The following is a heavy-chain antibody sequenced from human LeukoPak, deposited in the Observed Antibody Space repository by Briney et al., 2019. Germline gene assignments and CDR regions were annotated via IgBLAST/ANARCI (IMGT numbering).Heavy chain of an antibody. CDR3: ARDSVSRDAFDI. Sequence: PSETLSLTCAVSGGSISSSNWWSWVRQPPGKGLEWIGEIYHSGSTNYNPSLKSRVNISVDKSKNQFSLKLSSVTAADTAVYYCARDSVSRDAFDIWGQGTMVTVSS. V-gene: IGHV4-4*02. CDR1: GGSISSSNW. CDR2: IYHSGST. J-gene: IGHJ3*02.